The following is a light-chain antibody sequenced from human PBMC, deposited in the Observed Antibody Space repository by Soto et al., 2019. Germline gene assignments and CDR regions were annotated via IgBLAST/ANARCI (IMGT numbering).Light chain of an antibody. Sequence: QSVLTQPPSVSGAPGQRVTLSCTGNTSNLGAGYDVHWYQQLPGAAPKLVIFGNRNRPSGVPERFSGSKSGTSASLAITGLQAEDEADYYCQSFDVSLSGGDWVFGGGTKLTVL. CDR3: QSFDVSLSGGDWV. CDR1: TSNLGAGYD. CDR2: GNR. V-gene: IGLV1-40*01. J-gene: IGLJ3*02.